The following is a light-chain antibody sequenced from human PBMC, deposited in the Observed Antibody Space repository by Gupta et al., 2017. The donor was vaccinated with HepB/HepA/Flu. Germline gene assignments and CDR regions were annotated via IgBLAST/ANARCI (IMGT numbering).Light chain of an antibody. CDR3: QSFDSSLSGSV. CDR2: GNI. J-gene: IGLJ2*01. CDR1: SSNIGAYV. V-gene: IGLV1-40*01. Sequence: QSVLTQPPSVSGAPGQRVTISCTGSSSNIGAYVVHWYQQLPGTAPKLLMYGNINRPSGVPDRFSGSKSGTSASLAITGLQAEDEANYYCQSFDSSLSGSVFGGGTKLTVL.